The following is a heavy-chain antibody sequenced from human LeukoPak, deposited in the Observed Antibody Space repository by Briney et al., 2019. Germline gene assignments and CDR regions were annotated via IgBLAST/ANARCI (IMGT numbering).Heavy chain of an antibody. D-gene: IGHD3-10*01. Sequence: GGSLRLSCAASGFTFSSYAMHWVRQAPGKGLEWVAVISYDGSNKYYADSVKGRFTISRDNSKNTLYLQMNSLRAEGTAVYYCASDYYYGSGSYSGGSDYWGQGTLVTVSS. J-gene: IGHJ4*02. CDR1: GFTFSSYA. CDR3: ASDYYYGSGSYSGGSDY. V-gene: IGHV3-30-3*01. CDR2: ISYDGSNK.